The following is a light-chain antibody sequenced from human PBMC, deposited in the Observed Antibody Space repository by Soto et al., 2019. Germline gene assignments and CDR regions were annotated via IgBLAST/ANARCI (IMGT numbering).Light chain of an antibody. Sequence: SYELTQPPSVSVSPGQTASITCSGDKLGNKYACWYQQKPRQSPVLVIYQDSKRPSGIPERFSGSNSGNTATLTISGTQAMDEADYVCQAWDSSTDYVFGTGTKLTVL. J-gene: IGLJ1*01. V-gene: IGLV3-1*01. CDR2: QDS. CDR1: KLGNKY. CDR3: QAWDSSTDYV.